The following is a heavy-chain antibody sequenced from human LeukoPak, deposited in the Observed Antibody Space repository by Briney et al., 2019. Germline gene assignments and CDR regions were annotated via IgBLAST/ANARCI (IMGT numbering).Heavy chain of an antibody. Sequence: GASVKVSCKASGYTFTGYYMHWVRQAPGQGLEWMGWINPNSGGTNYAQKFQGRVTMTRDTSISTAYMELSSLRSEDTAVYYCATKGTLNDFWRAWGQGTLVTVSS. CDR1: GYTFTGYY. CDR2: INPNSGGT. J-gene: IGHJ5*02. CDR3: ATKGTLNDFWRA. V-gene: IGHV1-2*02. D-gene: IGHD3-3*01.